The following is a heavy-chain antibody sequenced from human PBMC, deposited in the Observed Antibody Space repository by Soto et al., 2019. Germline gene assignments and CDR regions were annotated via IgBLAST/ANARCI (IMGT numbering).Heavy chain of an antibody. CDR3: ARSGYNWNDGARGYFDY. V-gene: IGHV3-48*03. D-gene: IGHD1-20*01. Sequence: GGSLRLSCAASGFTFSIYEMNWVRQAPGKGLEWVSYISSSGRTIYYADSVKGRFTISRDNAKNSLYLQMNSLRAEDTAVYYCARSGYNWNDGARGYFDYWGQGTLVTVSS. J-gene: IGHJ4*02. CDR2: ISSSGRTI. CDR1: GFTFSIYE.